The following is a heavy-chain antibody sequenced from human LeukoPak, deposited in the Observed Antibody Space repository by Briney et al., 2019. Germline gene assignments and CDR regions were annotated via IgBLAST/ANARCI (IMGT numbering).Heavy chain of an antibody. CDR3: ARRGGITGTTS. J-gene: IGHJ4*02. D-gene: IGHD1-7*01. CDR2: IYYSGST. CDR1: GGPMRSYY. Sequence: SETLSLTCTVSGGPMRSYYWSWVRQPPGKGLDWIGYIYYSGSTNYNPSLKSRVTISVDTSKNQFSLKLSSVTAADTAVYYCARRGGITGTTSWGQGTLVTVSS. V-gene: IGHV4-59*01.